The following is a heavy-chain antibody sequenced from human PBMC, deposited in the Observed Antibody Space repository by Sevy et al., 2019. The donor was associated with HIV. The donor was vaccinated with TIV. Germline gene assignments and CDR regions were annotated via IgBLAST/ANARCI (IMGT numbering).Heavy chain of an antibody. Sequence: SETLSLTCTVSGGSISSGGYYWSWIRQHPGKGLEWIGYIYYSGSTYYNPSLKSRVTISVDTSKNQFSLKLSSMTAADTAVYYCAREGYSYGPVPPWGQGTLVPVSS. D-gene: IGHD5-18*01. V-gene: IGHV4-31*03. CDR3: AREGYSYGPVPP. J-gene: IGHJ5*02. CDR1: GGSISSGGYY. CDR2: IYYSGST.